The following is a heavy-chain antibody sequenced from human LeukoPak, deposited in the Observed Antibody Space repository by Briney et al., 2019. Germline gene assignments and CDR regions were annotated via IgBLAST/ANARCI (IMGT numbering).Heavy chain of an antibody. V-gene: IGHV4-34*01. CDR1: GGSFSGHY. CDR2: INHSGST. Sequence: PSETLSLTCAVYGGSFSGHYWSWIRQPPGKGLEWIGEINHSGSTNYNPSLKSRVTISVDTSKNQFSLKLSSVTAADTAVYYCASQYCSSTSCYLPPRNWFDPWGQGTLVTVSS. D-gene: IGHD2-2*01. CDR3: ASQYCSSTSCYLPPRNWFDP. J-gene: IGHJ5*02.